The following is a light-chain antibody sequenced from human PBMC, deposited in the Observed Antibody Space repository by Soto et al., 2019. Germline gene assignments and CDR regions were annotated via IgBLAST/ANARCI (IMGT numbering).Light chain of an antibody. CDR2: KAS. CDR1: QSISNW. CDR3: QQYNRQPYT. Sequence: DIQMTQSPSTLSASVGDRVTITCRASQSISNWLAWYQQKPGKPPNLLIYKASTLESGVPSRFSGSGSGTEFTLTISSLQPDDVATNDCQQYNRQPYTFGQGTKLEIK. V-gene: IGKV1-5*03. J-gene: IGKJ2*01.